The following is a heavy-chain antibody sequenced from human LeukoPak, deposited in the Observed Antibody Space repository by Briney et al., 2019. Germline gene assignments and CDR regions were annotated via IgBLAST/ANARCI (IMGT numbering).Heavy chain of an antibody. Sequence: SETLSLTCTVSGDSVSSGDYYWNWIRQDPGKGLEWIGSIYHRGSTYHNPSLKSRLTISLDTSGNQFYLKLSSVTAADTAVYFCARDLGGYPFFMDVWGRGTTVIVSS. CDR3: ARDLGGYPFFMDV. J-gene: IGHJ6*03. V-gene: IGHV4-31*03. D-gene: IGHD2-15*01. CDR2: IYHRGST. CDR1: GDSVSSGDYY.